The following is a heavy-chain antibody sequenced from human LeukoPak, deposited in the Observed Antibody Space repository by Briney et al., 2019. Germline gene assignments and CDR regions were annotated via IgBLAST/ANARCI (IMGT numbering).Heavy chain of an antibody. Sequence: ASVKVSCKASGGTFSSYAISWVRQAPGQGLEWMGRIIPILGIANYAQKFQGRVTITADKSTSTAYMELSSLRSEDTAVYYCARVPTLLVPPYYYYGMDVWGQGTTVTVSS. V-gene: IGHV1-69*04. CDR1: GGTFSSYA. D-gene: IGHD6-13*01. J-gene: IGHJ6*02. CDR3: ARVPTLLVPPYYYYGMDV. CDR2: IIPILGIA.